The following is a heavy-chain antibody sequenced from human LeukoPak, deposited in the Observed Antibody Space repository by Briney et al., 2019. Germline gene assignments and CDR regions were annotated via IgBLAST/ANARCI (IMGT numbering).Heavy chain of an antibody. D-gene: IGHD3-3*01. Sequence: ASVKVSCKASGDTFSTYDFNWVRQAPGQGLEWMGWMNPNSDNTGYAQKFQGRVTMTKDSSIYTAYMELHSLRSEDTAVYYCARGPSYYDFHYWGQGTRVIVS. CDR1: GDTFSTYD. CDR3: ARGPSYYDFHY. CDR2: MNPNSDNT. V-gene: IGHV1-8*02. J-gene: IGHJ4*02.